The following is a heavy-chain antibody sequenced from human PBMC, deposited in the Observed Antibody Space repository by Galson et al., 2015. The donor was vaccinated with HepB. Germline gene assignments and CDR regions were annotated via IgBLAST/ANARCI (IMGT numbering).Heavy chain of an antibody. Sequence: QVLLQESGPGLVKPSETLSLTCTVSGGSISSGGYYWSWIRQHPGKGLEWIGYIYYSGSTYYNPSLQSRVTISVDTSKNQFSLNLNSVAAADPAVYYCARAQTAMESPFDSWGQGTLVTVSP. CDR1: GGSISSGGYY. D-gene: IGHD5-18*01. CDR3: ARAQTAMESPFDS. V-gene: IGHV4-31*03. J-gene: IGHJ4*02. CDR2: IYYSGST.